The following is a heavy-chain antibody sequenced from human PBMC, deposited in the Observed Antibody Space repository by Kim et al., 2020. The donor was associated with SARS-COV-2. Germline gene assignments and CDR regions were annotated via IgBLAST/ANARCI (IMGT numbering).Heavy chain of an antibody. CDR3: ARRGFYNLGSYYWFDP. Sequence: SETLSLTCSVSGDSITDFYWHWIRQPPGKGLEWIGFIYYSGSSNYNPSLKSRVTMSVDTSKNQFSLKLSSVTAADTAVYYCARRGFYNLGSYYWFDPWGPGTLVTVSS. J-gene: IGHJ5*02. V-gene: IGHV4-59*08. CDR1: GDSITDFY. CDR2: IYYSGSS. D-gene: IGHD3-10*01.